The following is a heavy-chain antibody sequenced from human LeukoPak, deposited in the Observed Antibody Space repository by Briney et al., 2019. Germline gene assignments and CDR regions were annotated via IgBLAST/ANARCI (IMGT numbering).Heavy chain of an antibody. CDR2: ISWNSGSI. D-gene: IGHD3-22*01. CDR1: GFTFDDYA. V-gene: IGHV3-9*01. J-gene: IGHJ3*02. CDR3: AKAYRGRAFGYDSSGYYLVAFDI. Sequence: GRPLRLSCAASGFTFDDYAMHWVRQAPGKGLEWVSGISWNSGSIGYADSVKGRFTISRDNAKNSLYLQMNSLRAEDTALYYCAKAYRGRAFGYDSSGYYLVAFDIWGQGTMVTVSS.